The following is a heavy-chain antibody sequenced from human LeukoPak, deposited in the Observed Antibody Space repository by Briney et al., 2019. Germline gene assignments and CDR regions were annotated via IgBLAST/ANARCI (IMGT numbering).Heavy chain of an antibody. D-gene: IGHD3-3*01. CDR2: INPNSGGT. CDR3: ARGYDFWSASPKKPDFDY. Sequence: ASVKVSCKASGYTFTGYYMHWVRQSPGQGLEWMGWINPNSGGTNYAQKFQGRVTMTRDTSISTAYMELSRLRSDDTAVYYCARGYDFWSASPKKPDFDYWGQGTLVTVSS. CDR1: GYTFTGYY. V-gene: IGHV1-2*02. J-gene: IGHJ4*02.